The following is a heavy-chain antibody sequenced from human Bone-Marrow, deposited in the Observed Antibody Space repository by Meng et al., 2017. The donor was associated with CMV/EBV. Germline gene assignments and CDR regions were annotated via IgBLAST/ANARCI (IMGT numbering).Heavy chain of an antibody. V-gene: IGHV3-53*01. CDR1: GFTVSSNY. D-gene: IGHD2-2*01. Sequence: GESLKISCAASGFTVSSNYMSWVRQAPGKGLEWVSVIYSGGSTYYADSVKGRFTISRDNSKNTLYLQMNSLRAEDTAVYYCARTPGIVLVGWYFDLWGRCTLVTVSS. CDR3: ARTPGIVLVGWYFDL. J-gene: IGHJ2*01. CDR2: IYSGGST.